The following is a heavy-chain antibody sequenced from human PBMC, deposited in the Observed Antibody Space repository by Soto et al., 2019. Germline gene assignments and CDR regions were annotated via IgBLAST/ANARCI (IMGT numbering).Heavy chain of an antibody. D-gene: IGHD3-3*01. CDR3: ARRLTLYYDFWSGQTPPYYGMDV. CDR1: GGSFSGYY. CDR2: INHSGST. Sequence: ETLSLTCTVYGGSFSGYYWSWIRQPPGKGLEWIGEINHSGSTNYNPSLKSRVTISVDTSKNQFSLKLSSVTAADTAVYYCARRLTLYYDFWSGQTPPYYGMDVWGQGTTVTVSS. V-gene: IGHV4-34*01. J-gene: IGHJ6*02.